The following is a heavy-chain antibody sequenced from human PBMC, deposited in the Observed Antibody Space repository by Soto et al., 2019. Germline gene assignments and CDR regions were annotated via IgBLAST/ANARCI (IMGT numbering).Heavy chain of an antibody. Sequence: QVQLQESGPGLVKPSETLSLTCTVSGGSVSSGSYYWSWIRQPPGKGLEWIGYIYYSGSTNYNPSLKSRVTISVDTSKTQFSLKLSSVTAADTAVYYCARGQYSSSWQSTAKVAFDLWGRGTLVTVSS. CDR3: ARGQYSSSWQSTAKVAFDL. V-gene: IGHV4-61*01. CDR1: GGSVSSGSYY. D-gene: IGHD6-13*01. J-gene: IGHJ2*01. CDR2: IYYSGST.